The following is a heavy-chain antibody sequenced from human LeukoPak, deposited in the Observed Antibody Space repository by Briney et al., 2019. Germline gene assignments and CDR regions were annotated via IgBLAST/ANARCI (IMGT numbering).Heavy chain of an antibody. D-gene: IGHD3-3*01. Sequence: ASVNVSCKASGYTFTSYGISWVRQASGQGLEWMGWISAYNGNTNYAQKLQGRVTMTTDTSTSTAYMELRSLRSDDTAVYYCARDKSDDFWSGSCFDYWGQGTLVTVSS. CDR2: ISAYNGNT. CDR1: GYTFTSYG. J-gene: IGHJ4*02. V-gene: IGHV1-18*01. CDR3: ARDKSDDFWSGSCFDY.